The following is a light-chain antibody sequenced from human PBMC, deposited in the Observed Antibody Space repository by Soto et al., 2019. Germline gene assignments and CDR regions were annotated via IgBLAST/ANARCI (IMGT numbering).Light chain of an antibody. J-gene: IGLJ1*01. Sequence: QTVLTQPGSVAGSPGQSMTISCTGSSRDDSSYHYGPWYQHHPGRGPKLMISEVSNRPSGVSNRSSGSKSGNTASLTISGLQAEDEADYYCNSYTSSSSYVFGTGTKVTVL. CDR3: NSYTSSSSYV. CDR2: EVS. V-gene: IGLV2-14*01. CDR1: SRDDSSYHY.